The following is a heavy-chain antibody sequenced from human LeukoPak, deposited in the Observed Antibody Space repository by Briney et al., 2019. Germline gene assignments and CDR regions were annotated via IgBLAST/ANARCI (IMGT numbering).Heavy chain of an antibody. CDR1: GYTFTNYG. Sequence: ASVKVSCKASGYTFTNYGISWVRQAPGQGLEWMGWISAYNGNTNYAQKLQGRVTMTTDTSTSTAYMELSSLRSEDTAVYYCAAYYDFWSGYYPPFDYWGQGTLVTVSS. CDR3: AAYYDFWSGYYPPFDY. V-gene: IGHV1-18*01. CDR2: ISAYNGNT. J-gene: IGHJ4*02. D-gene: IGHD3-3*01.